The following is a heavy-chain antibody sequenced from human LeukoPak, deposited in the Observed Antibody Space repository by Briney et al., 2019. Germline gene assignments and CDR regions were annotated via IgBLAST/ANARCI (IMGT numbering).Heavy chain of an antibody. J-gene: IGHJ4*02. V-gene: IGHV4-59*01. CDR3: ARDAPSSSHFDY. Sequence: PSETLSLTCTVSGGSISTYYWSWIRQPPGKGLEWIGYIYYSGSTNYNPSLKNRVTMSVDTSKNQFSLKLRSVTAADTAIYYCARDAPSSSHFDYWGQGTLVTVSS. D-gene: IGHD6-19*01. CDR2: IYYSGST. CDR1: GGSISTYY.